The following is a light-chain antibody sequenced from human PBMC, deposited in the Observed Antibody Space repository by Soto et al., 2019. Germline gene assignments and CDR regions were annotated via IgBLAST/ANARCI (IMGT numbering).Light chain of an antibody. V-gene: IGKV3-20*01. J-gene: IGKJ4*01. CDR3: QHYVTSPLT. CDR2: AAS. Sequence: EFVLTQSPGTRSLSPGERATLSCRASQSVSATYLAWYQQKPGQAPRLLIYAASSRATGVPDRFSGSGSGTDFTLTISRLEPEDFAVYYCQHYVTSPLTFGGGTKVDIK. CDR1: QSVSATY.